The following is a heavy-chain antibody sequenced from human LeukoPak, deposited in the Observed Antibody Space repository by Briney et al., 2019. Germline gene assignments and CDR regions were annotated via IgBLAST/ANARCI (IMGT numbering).Heavy chain of an antibody. J-gene: IGHJ4*02. Sequence: GGSLRLSCAASGFTFSDAWMSWVRQAPGKGLEWVGRVKSKTDGGTTDYAAPVKGRFTISRDDSKNTLYLQMNSLKTEDTAVYYCTIDRDDYSGYDLDYWGQGTLVTVSS. V-gene: IGHV3-15*01. D-gene: IGHD5-12*01. CDR3: TIDRDDYSGYDLDY. CDR2: VKSKTDGGTT. CDR1: GFTFSDAW.